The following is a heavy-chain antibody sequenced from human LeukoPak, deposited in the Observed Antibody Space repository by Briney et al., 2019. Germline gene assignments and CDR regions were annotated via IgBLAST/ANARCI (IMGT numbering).Heavy chain of an antibody. Sequence: SETLSLTCAVYGGSFSGYYWSWIRQPPGKGLEWIGYIYHSGSTYYNPSLKSRVTISVDRSKNQFSLKLSSVTAADTAVYYCAGYTDDFDYWGQGTLVTVSS. V-gene: IGHV4-34*01. CDR1: GGSFSGYY. CDR2: IYHSGST. J-gene: IGHJ4*02. CDR3: AGYTDDFDY. D-gene: IGHD5-24*01.